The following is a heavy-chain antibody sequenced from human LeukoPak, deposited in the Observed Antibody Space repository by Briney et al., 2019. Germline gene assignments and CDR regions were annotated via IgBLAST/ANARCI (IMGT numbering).Heavy chain of an antibody. D-gene: IGHD7-27*01. CDR1: AGSITSVGYY. Sequence: PSETLSLTCTVSAGSITSVGYYWRWIRQLPGKGLEWIGYIYYSGTTSYNPSLKSRLTISLDTSENQFSLKLSSVTAADTAVYYCARGSTGDKSNNWGQGTLVTVSS. J-gene: IGHJ4*02. V-gene: IGHV4-31*03. CDR3: ARGSTGDKSNN. CDR2: IYYSGTT.